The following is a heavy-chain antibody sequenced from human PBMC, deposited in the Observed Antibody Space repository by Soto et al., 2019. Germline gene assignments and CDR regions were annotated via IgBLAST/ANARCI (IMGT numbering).Heavy chain of an antibody. J-gene: IGHJ6*02. V-gene: IGHV3-49*03. D-gene: IGHD4-4*01. CDR2: IRSKAYGGTT. Sequence: SLRLSCTASGSIFGGYGMSWFRQAPGKGLEWVGFIRSKAYGGTTEYAAAVKGRFTISRDDSKSIAYLQMSSLRTEDTAVYYCSRVPDYRNYVYYGLDVWGQGTTVTVSS. CDR3: SRVPDYRNYVYYGLDV. CDR1: GSIFGGYG.